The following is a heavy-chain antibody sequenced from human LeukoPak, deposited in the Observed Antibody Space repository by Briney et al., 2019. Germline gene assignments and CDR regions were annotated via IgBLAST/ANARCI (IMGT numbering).Heavy chain of an antibody. V-gene: IGHV4-34*01. J-gene: IGHJ3*02. CDR1: GGSFSGYY. Sequence: SETLSLTCAVYGGSFSGYYWSWIRQPPGKGLEWIGEINHSGSTNYNPSLESRVTISVDTSKNQFSLKLSSVTAADTAVYYCARVDTAMVNDAFDIWGQGTMVTVSS. CDR3: ARVDTAMVNDAFDI. D-gene: IGHD5-18*01. CDR2: INHSGST.